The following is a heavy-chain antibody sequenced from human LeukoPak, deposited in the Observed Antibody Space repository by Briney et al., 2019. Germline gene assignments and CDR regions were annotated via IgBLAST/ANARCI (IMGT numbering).Heavy chain of an antibody. Sequence: SETLSLTCTVSGGSISNYYWSWIRQPPGKGLEWIGYIYYSGSTNYNPSLKSRVTISVDTSKNQFSLKLSSVTAADTAVYYCASTYYYDSSAQTFDYWGQGTLVTVSS. CDR1: GGSISNYY. CDR2: IYYSGST. D-gene: IGHD3-22*01. V-gene: IGHV4-59*08. CDR3: ASTYYYDSSAQTFDY. J-gene: IGHJ4*02.